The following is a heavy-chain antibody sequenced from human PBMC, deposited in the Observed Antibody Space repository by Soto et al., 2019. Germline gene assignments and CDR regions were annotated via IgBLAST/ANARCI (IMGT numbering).Heavy chain of an antibody. V-gene: IGHV3-23*01. CDR2: ISHNGGTT. CDR3: ARDLPRITIFGVVPEPFDY. Sequence: PEGSLRLSCAASEFTFSNYAMSWVRQAPGKGLEWVSSISHNGGTTYYADSVKGRFTISRDSAKNTLYLQMNSLRAEDTAVYYCARDLPRITIFGVVPEPFDYWGQGTLVTVSS. D-gene: IGHD3-3*01. CDR1: EFTFSNYA. J-gene: IGHJ4*02.